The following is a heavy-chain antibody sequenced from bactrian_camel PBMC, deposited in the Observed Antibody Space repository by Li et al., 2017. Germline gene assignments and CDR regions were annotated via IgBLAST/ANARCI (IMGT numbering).Heavy chain of an antibody. CDR3: ARVISWWGQDFAY. D-gene: IGHD7*01. V-gene: IGHV3S53*01. CDR1: ASTMRGIS. Sequence: HVQQVESGGGSVQAGGSLRLSCAVSASTMRGISVGWFRQAPGKEREGVGALGTDGVSVLAPSVKDRVSISRDSGSDTLYIQINSLNPEDTAIYYCARVISWWGQDFAYWGQGTQVTVS. J-gene: IGHJ6*01. CDR2: LGTDGVS.